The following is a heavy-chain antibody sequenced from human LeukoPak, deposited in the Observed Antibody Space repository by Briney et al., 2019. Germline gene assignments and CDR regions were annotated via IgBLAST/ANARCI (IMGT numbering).Heavy chain of an antibody. V-gene: IGHV3-23*01. Sequence: GGSLRLSCAASGFTFGDYAMGWVRQAPGKGLEWVSAISKIGGEKFYADSVKGRFTISRDNSKNTLSLQMDSLRADDTALYYCARDEWWNQFHYHGMDVWGQGTTVTVSS. J-gene: IGHJ6*02. CDR1: GFTFGDYA. CDR2: ISKIGGEK. CDR3: ARDEWWNQFHYHGMDV. D-gene: IGHD1-14*01.